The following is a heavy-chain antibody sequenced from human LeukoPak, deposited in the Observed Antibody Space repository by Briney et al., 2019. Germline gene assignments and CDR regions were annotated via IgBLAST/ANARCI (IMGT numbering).Heavy chain of an antibody. CDR3: ARGPPRFSFAK. CDR2: IYYSGST. V-gene: IGHV4-59*01. CDR1: GGSITSYY. Sequence: SETLSLTCTVSGGSITSYYWSWIRQPPGKGLEWIGYIYYSGSTNYNPSLKGRVNISVDTSEKQFSLKVTSVSAADTAVYFCARGPPRFSFAKWGQGPLVTVSS. J-gene: IGHJ4*02.